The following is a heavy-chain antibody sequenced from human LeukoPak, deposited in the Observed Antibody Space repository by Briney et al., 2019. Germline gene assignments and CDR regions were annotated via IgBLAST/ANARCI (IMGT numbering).Heavy chain of an antibody. D-gene: IGHD2-21*02. Sequence: GESLKISCKGSGYTFTSYGISWVRQAPGQGLEWMGWISAYNGNTNYAQKLQGRVTMTTDTSTSTAYMELRSLRSDDTAVYYCARGPYIVVVTAPGVHRWFDPWGQGTLVTVSS. CDR3: ARGPYIVVVTAPGVHRWFDP. CDR1: GYTFTSYG. J-gene: IGHJ5*02. V-gene: IGHV1-18*01. CDR2: ISAYNGNT.